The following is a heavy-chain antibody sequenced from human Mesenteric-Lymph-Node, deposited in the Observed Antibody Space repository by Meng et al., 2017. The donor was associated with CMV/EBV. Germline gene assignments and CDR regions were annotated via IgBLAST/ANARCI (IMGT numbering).Heavy chain of an antibody. CDR2: ISKRGDA. V-gene: IGHV3-23*01. D-gene: IGHD3-9*01. CDR1: EFTFSDDE. Sequence: EFTFSDDEMRWLRQAPGKGLEWVSSISKRGDAFYASSVKGRVTISRENSKSVLTLRMNNLTVEDTATYFCAKGYDNGDHLQYFESWGLGTLVTVSS. CDR3: AKGYDNGDHLQYFES. J-gene: IGHJ4*02.